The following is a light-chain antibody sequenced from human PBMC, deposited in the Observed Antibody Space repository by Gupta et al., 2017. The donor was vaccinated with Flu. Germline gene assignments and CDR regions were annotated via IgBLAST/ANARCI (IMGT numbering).Light chain of an antibody. Sequence: SYVLTQSPSVSVARGQTARITCGGDNIRSKSVHWYQQKPGQAPVLVVHDDRDRPSGIPERFSGSNSESTATLTISRVETGDEADYYCHVWDGDTDQCLFGTGTKVTVL. J-gene: IGLJ1*01. CDR2: DDR. CDR1: NIRSKS. CDR3: HVWDGDTDQCL. V-gene: IGLV3-21*02.